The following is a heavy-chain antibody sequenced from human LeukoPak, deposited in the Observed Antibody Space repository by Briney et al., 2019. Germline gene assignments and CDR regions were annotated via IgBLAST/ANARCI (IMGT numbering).Heavy chain of an antibody. V-gene: IGHV3-23*01. CDR3: AKAMIVVVITPFDY. J-gene: IGHJ4*02. D-gene: IGHD3-22*01. CDR1: GFTFSSNA. Sequence: GGSLRLSCAASGFTFSSNAMSWVRQAPGKGLEWVSAISNSGVTTYYADSLKGRFTISRDNSKNTLYLQMNSLRAEDTAVYYCAKAMIVVVITPFDYWGQGTLVTVSS. CDR2: ISNSGVTT.